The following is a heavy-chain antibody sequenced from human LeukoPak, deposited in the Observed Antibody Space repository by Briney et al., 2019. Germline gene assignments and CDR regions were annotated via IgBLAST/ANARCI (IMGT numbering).Heavy chain of an antibody. Sequence: GGSLRLSCAASGFTFSSYAMSWVRQAPGKGLEWVSAISNSGGSTYYADSVKGRFTISRDNSKNTPYLQMNSLRAEDTAVYYCAKVLQYYYYGMDVWGQGTTVTVSS. D-gene: IGHD5-24*01. CDR2: ISNSGGST. CDR1: GFTFSSYA. V-gene: IGHV3-23*01. CDR3: AKVLQYYYYGMDV. J-gene: IGHJ6*02.